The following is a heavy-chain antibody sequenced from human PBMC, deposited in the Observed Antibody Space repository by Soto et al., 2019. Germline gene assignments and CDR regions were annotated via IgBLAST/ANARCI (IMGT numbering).Heavy chain of an antibody. V-gene: IGHV5-10-1*01. CDR1: GYSFAGDC. CDR3: ARQIYDSDTGPNFQYYFDS. Sequence: GESLKISCTGSGYSFAGDCITWVLQKPGKGLEWMGRIDPSDSQTYYSPSFRGHVTISATKSITTVFLQWSSLRASDTAMYYCARQIYDSDTGPNFQYYFDSWGQGTPVTVSS. D-gene: IGHD3-22*01. J-gene: IGHJ4*02. CDR2: IDPSDSQT.